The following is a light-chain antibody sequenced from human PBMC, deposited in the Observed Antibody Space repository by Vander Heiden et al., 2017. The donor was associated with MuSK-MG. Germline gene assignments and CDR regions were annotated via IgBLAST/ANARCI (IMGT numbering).Light chain of an antibody. CDR2: EVS. CDR1: QSLLHTDRKTY. CDR3: VQGIHPNR. V-gene: IGKV2-29*01. Sequence: DIVMTQTPLSLSVTPGHPASICCKSTQSLLHTDRKTYLYWYLQKPGQSPQLLIYEVSSRFSGVPDRFGGSGSGTDITLNISRVEAEDVGVYYGVQGIHPNRFGQGTKLEIK. J-gene: IGKJ2*03.